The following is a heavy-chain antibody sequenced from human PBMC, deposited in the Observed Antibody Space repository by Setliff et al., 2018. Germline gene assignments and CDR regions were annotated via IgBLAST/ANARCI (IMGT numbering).Heavy chain of an antibody. D-gene: IGHD3-22*01. CDR2: IWYDGSNK. Sequence: SLRLSCAASGFILSPYGMHWVRQAPGKGLEWVAVIWYDGSNKYYADSVKGRFTISRDNSKNTLYLQMNSLRAEDTAVYYCAKASDSSGYYGFDIWGQGTMVTVSS. J-gene: IGHJ3*02. V-gene: IGHV3-33*06. CDR1: GFILSPYG. CDR3: AKASDSSGYYGFDI.